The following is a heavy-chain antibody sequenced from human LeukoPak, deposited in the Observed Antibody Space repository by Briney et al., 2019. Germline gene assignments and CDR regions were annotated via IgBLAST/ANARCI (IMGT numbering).Heavy chain of an antibody. D-gene: IGHD2-21*02. CDR1: GGYISTYY. J-gene: IGHJ4*02. V-gene: IGHV4-59*12. Sequence: PSETLSLTCTVSGGYISTYYWTWIRQPPGKGLEWIGNIYYTGSTNYNPSLKSRFTISVDTSKNQFSLKLSSVTAADTAVYYCARECGNSMDYDYWGQGTLVTVSS. CDR2: IYYTGST. CDR3: ARECGNSMDYDY.